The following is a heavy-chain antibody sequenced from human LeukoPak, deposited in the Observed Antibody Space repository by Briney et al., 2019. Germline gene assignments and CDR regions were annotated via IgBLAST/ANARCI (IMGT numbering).Heavy chain of an antibody. Sequence: GGSLRLSCAASGFTVSSNYMSWVRQAPGKGLEWVSVIYSGGSTYYADSVKGRFTISRDNSKNRLYLQMNTRRAEDTAVYYWARDCYGSGPCHWGEGALVSVSS. CDR1: GFTVSSNY. D-gene: IGHD3-10*01. CDR2: IYSGGST. J-gene: IGHJ4*02. V-gene: IGHV3-53*01. CDR3: ARDCYGSGPCH.